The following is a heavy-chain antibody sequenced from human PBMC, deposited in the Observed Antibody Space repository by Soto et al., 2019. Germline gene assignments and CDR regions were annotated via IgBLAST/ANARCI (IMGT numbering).Heavy chain of an antibody. CDR1: GFSFSSYS. D-gene: IGHD3-3*01. V-gene: IGHV3-21*01. Sequence: PGGSLRLSCAASGFSFSSYSVNWVRQAPGKGLEWVSSISSSSSYIYYADSVKGRFTISRDNAKNSLYLQMNSLRAEDTAVYYCARGGAYDFWTDYYMDVWGKGTTVTVSS. J-gene: IGHJ6*03. CDR3: ARGGAYDFWTDYYMDV. CDR2: ISSSSSYI.